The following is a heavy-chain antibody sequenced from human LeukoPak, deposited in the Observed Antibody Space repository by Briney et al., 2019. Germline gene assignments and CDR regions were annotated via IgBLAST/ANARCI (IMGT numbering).Heavy chain of an antibody. CDR2: IYTSGTI. J-gene: IGHJ3*02. V-gene: IGHV4-4*07. Sequence: PSETLSLTCTVSGGSISSYFWTWIRQPAGRGLEWIGRIYTSGTINYNPSLKSRVTISVDKSKNQFYLKLSSVTAADTAVYYCATVSRADAFDIWGQGTRVTVSS. CDR3: ATVSRADAFDI. CDR1: GGSISSYF. D-gene: IGHD3-16*02.